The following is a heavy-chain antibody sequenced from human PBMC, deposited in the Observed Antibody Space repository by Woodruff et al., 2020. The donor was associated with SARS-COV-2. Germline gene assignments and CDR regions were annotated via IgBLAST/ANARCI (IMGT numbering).Heavy chain of an antibody. Sequence: DGLEWIGENNHSGSTNYNPSLKSRVTISVDTSKNQFSLKLSSVTAADTAVYYCARGRSFSGWYGRHNWFDPWG. V-gene: IGHV4-34*01. D-gene: IGHD6-19*01. J-gene: IGHJ5*02. CDR2: NNHSGST. CDR3: ARGRSFSGWYGRHNWFDP.